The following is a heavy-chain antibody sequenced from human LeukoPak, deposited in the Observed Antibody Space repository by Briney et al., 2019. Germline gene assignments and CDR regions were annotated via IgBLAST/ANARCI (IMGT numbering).Heavy chain of an antibody. CDR1: GFTFSSFW. D-gene: IGHD6-19*01. CDR2: IKQDGSGK. J-gene: IGHJ4*02. Sequence: GGSLRLSCASSGFTFSSFWMSWVRQAPGTGLEWVANIKQDGSGKYYVDSVKGRFTISRDNAKNSLYLQMSSLRAEDTAVYYCARAWDSGTVAVAGYFDYWGQGTLVTVSS. V-gene: IGHV3-7*01. CDR3: ARAWDSGTVAVAGYFDY.